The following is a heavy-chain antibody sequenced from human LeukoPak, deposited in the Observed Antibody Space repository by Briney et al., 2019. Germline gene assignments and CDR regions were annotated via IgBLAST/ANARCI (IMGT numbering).Heavy chain of an antibody. CDR1: GGSISSSSYY. CDR2: IYYGGSS. J-gene: IGHJ3*02. V-gene: IGHV4-39*07. D-gene: IGHD2-2*01. Sequence: SETLSLTCTVSGGSISSSSYYWGWIRQPPGKGLEWIGSIYYGGSSYYNPSLKSRVSISVDTSNNQFSLKVNSVTAADTAVYYCARVGYQLSAFDIWGQGTMVTVSS. CDR3: ARVGYQLSAFDI.